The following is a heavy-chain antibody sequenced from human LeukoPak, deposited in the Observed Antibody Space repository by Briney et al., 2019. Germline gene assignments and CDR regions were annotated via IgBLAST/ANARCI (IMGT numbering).Heavy chain of an antibody. CDR2: IWSDGTNR. V-gene: IGHV3-33*06. D-gene: IGHD4-11*01. CDR1: GFTVSSNY. CDR3: AKDAQRGFDYSNSLDK. J-gene: IGHJ4*02. Sequence: GGSLRLSCAASGFTVSSNYMSWVRQAPGKGLEWVAVIWSDGTNRYYGDPVKGRFTISRDNFQRTVFLQMDSLRAEDTAVYYCAKDAQRGFDYSNSLDKWGQGTLVTVSS.